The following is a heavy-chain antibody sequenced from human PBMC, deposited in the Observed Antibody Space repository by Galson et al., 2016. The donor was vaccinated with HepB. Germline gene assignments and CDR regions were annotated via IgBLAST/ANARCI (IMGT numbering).Heavy chain of an antibody. D-gene: IGHD2-8*01. CDR1: GFTFGDYA. J-gene: IGHJ6*02. CDR2: ITWNSGVI. CDR3: AKDRVSSYYYSMDV. Sequence: SLRLSCAASGFTFGDYAMHWVRQAPGKGLEWVSGITWNSGVIAYADSVKGRFTISRDNARNSLYLQMNNLRTEDTAIYYCAKDRVSSYYYSMDVWGQGTTVTVSS. V-gene: IGHV3-9*01.